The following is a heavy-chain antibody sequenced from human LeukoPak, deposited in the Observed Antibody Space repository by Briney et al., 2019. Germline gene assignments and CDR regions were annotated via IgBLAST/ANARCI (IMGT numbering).Heavy chain of an antibody. CDR1: GFTFDDYA. CDR3: AKDILSGFYETFDY. V-gene: IGHV3-43*02. J-gene: IGHJ4*02. Sequence: GGSLRLSCVVSGFTFDDYAMHWVRQGPGKGLEWVSLISGGGGSTYYADSVKGRFTISRDNSKNSLYLEMNILRTEDTALYYCAKDILSGFYETFDYWGQGTLVTVSS. CDR2: ISGGGGST. D-gene: IGHD6-19*01.